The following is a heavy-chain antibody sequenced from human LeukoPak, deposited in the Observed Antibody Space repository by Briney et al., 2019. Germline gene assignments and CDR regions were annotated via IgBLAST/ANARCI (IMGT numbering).Heavy chain of an antibody. V-gene: IGHV3-30*18. CDR2: ISYDGSNK. CDR1: GFTFSSYG. Sequence: GGSLRLSCAASGFTFSSYGMHWVRQASGKGLEWVAVISYDGSNKYYADSVKGRFTISRDNSKNTLYLQMNSLRAEDTAVYYCAKDSPILRLYDFWSGYYSAYFDYWGQGTLVTVSS. J-gene: IGHJ4*02. CDR3: AKDSPILRLYDFWSGYYSAYFDY. D-gene: IGHD3-3*01.